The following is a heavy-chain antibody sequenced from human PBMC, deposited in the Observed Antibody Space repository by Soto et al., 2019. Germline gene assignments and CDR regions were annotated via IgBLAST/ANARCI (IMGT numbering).Heavy chain of an antibody. Sequence: QVQLVESGAGVVQPGRSLRLSCAASGFTFSSYAMHWVRQAPGKGLEWVAVISYDGSNKYYADSVKGRFTISRDNSKNTLYLQMNSLRAEDTAVYYCARDHGYCSGGSCYSNFDYWGQGTLVTVSS. D-gene: IGHD2-15*01. CDR2: ISYDGSNK. V-gene: IGHV3-30-3*01. CDR1: GFTFSSYA. J-gene: IGHJ4*02. CDR3: ARDHGYCSGGSCYSNFDY.